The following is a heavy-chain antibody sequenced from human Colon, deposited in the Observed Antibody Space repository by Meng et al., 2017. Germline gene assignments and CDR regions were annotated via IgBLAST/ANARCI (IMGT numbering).Heavy chain of an antibody. CDR2: IDHFGIS. CDR1: GGSVSGFY. D-gene: IGHD4-17*01. CDR3: ATGLRHGDWFDP. Sequence: QVQLHQGGPGLVKPSETLSLTCAVSGGSVSGFYWGWNRQPPGKGLEWIGEIDHFGISNYNSSLKGRLTMSVDTSKKQISLTLTSVTAADTAVYYCATGLRHGDWFDPWGPGTLVTVSS. J-gene: IGHJ5*02. V-gene: IGHV4-34*01.